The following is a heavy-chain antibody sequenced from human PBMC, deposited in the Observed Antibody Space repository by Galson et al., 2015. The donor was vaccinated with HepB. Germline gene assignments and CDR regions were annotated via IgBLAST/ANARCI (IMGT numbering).Heavy chain of an antibody. J-gene: IGHJ6*02. CDR3: ARDLLYDSSGYSYGMDV. Sequence: SLRLSCAASGFPFSIYWMHWVRQPPGKGLEWVSRINNDGSGVAYADSVKGRFIAARDNAKRMLYLQVNSLRAEDTAVYYCARDLLYDSSGYSYGMDVWGQGTTVTVSS. CDR1: GFPFSIYW. CDR2: INNDGSGV. D-gene: IGHD3-22*01. V-gene: IGHV3-74*03.